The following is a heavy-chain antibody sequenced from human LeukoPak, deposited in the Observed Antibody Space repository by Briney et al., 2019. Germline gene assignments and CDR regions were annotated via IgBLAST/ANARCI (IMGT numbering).Heavy chain of an antibody. V-gene: IGHV3-74*01. CDR2: INSDGSTT. CDR1: GFTSSSNW. D-gene: IGHD6-19*01. Sequence: GGPLRLSCAASGFTSSSNWMHWVRQAPGKGVVWVSRINSDGSTTNYADSVRGRFTISRDNAKNTLYLQMNSLRDEDTAMYYCIMYNSGWNWGQGTLVTVSS. CDR3: IMYNSGWN. J-gene: IGHJ4*02.